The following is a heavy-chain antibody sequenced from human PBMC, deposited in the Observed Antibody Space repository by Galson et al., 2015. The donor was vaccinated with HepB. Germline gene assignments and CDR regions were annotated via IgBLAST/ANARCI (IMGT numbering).Heavy chain of an antibody. J-gene: IGHJ3*02. CDR1: GYTLTELP. CDR3: ATASPVLLWFGGNAFDI. CDR2: FDPEDGET. Sequence: SVKVSCKVSGYTLTELPTHWVRQAPGKGLEWMGGFDPEDGETIYAQKFQGRVTMTEDTSTDTAYMELSSLRSEDTAVYYCATASPVLLWFGGNAFDIWGQGTMVTVSS. V-gene: IGHV1-24*01. D-gene: IGHD3-10*01.